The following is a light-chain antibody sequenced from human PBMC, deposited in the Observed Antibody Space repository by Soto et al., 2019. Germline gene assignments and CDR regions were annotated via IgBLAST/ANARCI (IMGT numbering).Light chain of an antibody. J-gene: IGKJ2*01. CDR2: GAS. V-gene: IGKV3-15*01. Sequence: EIVMTQSPATLSVSPGERATLSCRASQSVSSNLAWYQQKPGQAPRLLIYGASTRATDIPARFSGSGSGTEFTLTISSLQSKDFAVYYCQQYNNWPPYTFGQGTKLEIK. CDR3: QQYNNWPPYT. CDR1: QSVSSN.